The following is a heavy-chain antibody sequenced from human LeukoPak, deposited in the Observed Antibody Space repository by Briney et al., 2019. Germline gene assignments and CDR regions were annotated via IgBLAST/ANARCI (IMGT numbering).Heavy chain of an antibody. CDR2: ISSSSSYI. D-gene: IGHD1-1*01. J-gene: IGHJ4*02. CDR1: GFTFSSYS. V-gene: IGHV3-21*01. Sequence: GGSLRLSCAASGFTFSSYSMNWVRQAPGKGLEWVSSISSSSSYIYYADSVKGRFTISRDNAKNSLYLQMNSLRAEDTAVYYCARGWNDTNTFDYWGQGTLVTVSS. CDR3: ARGWNDTNTFDY.